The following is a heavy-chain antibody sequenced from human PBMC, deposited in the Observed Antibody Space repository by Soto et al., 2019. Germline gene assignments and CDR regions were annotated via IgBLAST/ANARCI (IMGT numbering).Heavy chain of an antibody. D-gene: IGHD3-22*01. CDR3: ARSNTPAPYYYDSSGPRLPDSFGRDV. Sequence: SVKVSCKASGGTFSSYAISWVRQAPGQGLEWMGGIIPIFGTANYAQKFQGRVTITADESTSTAYMELSSLRSEDTAVYYCARSNTPAPYYYDSSGPRLPDSFGRDVWSQGTTITVS. CDR2: IIPIFGTA. CDR1: GGTFSSYA. J-gene: IGHJ6*02. V-gene: IGHV1-69*13.